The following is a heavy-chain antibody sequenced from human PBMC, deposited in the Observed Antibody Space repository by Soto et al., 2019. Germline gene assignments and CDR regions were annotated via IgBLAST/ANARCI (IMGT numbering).Heavy chain of an antibody. V-gene: IGHV4-39*01. CDR3: ARHGDIVVVPAAIRWFDP. Sequence: NPSETLSLTCTFSCGSIISSSYYWGWIRQPPGKGLEWIGSIYYSGSTYYNPSLKSRVTISVDTSKNQFSLKLSSVTAADTAVYYCARHGDIVVVPAAIRWFDPWGQGTLVTVSS. CDR2: IYYSGST. J-gene: IGHJ5*02. D-gene: IGHD2-2*02. CDR1: CGSIISSSYY.